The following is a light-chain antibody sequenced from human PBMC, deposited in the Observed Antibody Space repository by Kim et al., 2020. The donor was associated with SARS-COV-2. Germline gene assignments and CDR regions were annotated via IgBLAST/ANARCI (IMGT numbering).Light chain of an antibody. CDR1: SSNIGSNT. J-gene: IGLJ2*01. CDR2: SYN. Sequence: ELTQPPSASGTPGQRVTISCSGSSSNIGSNTVNWYQQLPGTAPKLLIYSYNQRPSGVPDRFSGSKSGTSASLAISGLQSEDEADYYCAAWDDSLSGPVFGGGTQLTVL. CDR3: AAWDDSLSGPV. V-gene: IGLV1-44*01.